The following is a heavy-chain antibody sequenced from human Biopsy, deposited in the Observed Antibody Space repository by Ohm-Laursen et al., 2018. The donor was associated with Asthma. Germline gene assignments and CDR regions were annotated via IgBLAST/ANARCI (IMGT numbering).Heavy chain of an antibody. Sequence: SSLRLSCAASGFSFSNFGMHWGRQAPGKRLEWVAVISFDGSNEDYADSVKGRFTISRDNSKNTLFLEMNILIPEDTAVYYCAKELFPGWELRRGPDSWGQGTLVTVSS. J-gene: IGHJ4*02. V-gene: IGHV3-30*18. CDR1: GFSFSNFG. CDR3: AKELFPGWELRRGPDS. D-gene: IGHD1-26*01. CDR2: ISFDGSNE.